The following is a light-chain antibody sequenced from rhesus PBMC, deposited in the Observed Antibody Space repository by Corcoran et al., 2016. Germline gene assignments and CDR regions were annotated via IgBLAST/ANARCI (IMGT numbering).Light chain of an antibody. J-gene: IGKJ4*01. Sequence: DIQMTQSPSALSASVGDRVTISCRASQNIYSNLAWYQQKPRKAPKLLIYAASSFQTGIPARFCGSGSGTDFTLTISSLQPEDSAAYYCQHYYDNPLTCGGGTKVEIK. CDR3: QHYYDNPLT. CDR2: AAS. CDR1: QNIYSN. V-gene: IGKV1S12*01.